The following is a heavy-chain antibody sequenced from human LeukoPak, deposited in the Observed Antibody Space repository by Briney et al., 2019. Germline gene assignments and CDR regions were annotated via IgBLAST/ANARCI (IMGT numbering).Heavy chain of an antibody. CDR3: ARDGVVAVPAGQYYYYYYGMDV. Sequence: GGSLRLSCVVSGFNFSRYSMNWVRQAPGKGLEWVSYISSSSSTIYYADSVKGRFTISRDNAKNSLYVQMNSLRAEDTAVYYCARDGVVAVPAGQYYYYYYGMDVWGQGTTVTVSS. CDR1: GFNFSRYS. J-gene: IGHJ6*02. D-gene: IGHD2-2*01. CDR2: ISSSSSTI. V-gene: IGHV3-48*01.